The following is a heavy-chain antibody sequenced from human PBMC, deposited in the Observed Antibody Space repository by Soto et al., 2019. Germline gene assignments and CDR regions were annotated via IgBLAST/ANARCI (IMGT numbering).Heavy chain of an antibody. CDR3: ARVGCSGGSCYSSLGY. V-gene: IGHV4-34*01. D-gene: IGHD2-15*01. CDR2: INHSGST. Sequence: SETLSLTCAVYGGSXSGYYWSWIRQPPGKGLEWIGEINHSGSTNYNPSLKSRVTISVDTSKNQFSLKLSSVTAADTAVYYCARVGCSGGSCYSSLGYWGQGTLVTVSS. J-gene: IGHJ4*02. CDR1: GGSXSGYY.